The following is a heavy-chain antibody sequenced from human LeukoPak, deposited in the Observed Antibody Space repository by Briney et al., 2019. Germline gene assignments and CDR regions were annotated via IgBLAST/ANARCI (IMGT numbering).Heavy chain of an antibody. CDR1: GYTFTSYG. CDR2: ISAYNGNT. V-gene: IGHV1-18*01. D-gene: IGHD3-22*01. J-gene: IGHJ4*02. CDR3: ARDGYDSSGYYPRFDY. Sequence: ASVKVSCKASGYTFTSYGISWVRQAPGQGLEWMGWISAYNGNTNYAQKLQGRVTMTTDTSTSTAYMELRSLRSDDTAMYYCARDGYDSSGYYPRFDYWGQGTLVTVSS.